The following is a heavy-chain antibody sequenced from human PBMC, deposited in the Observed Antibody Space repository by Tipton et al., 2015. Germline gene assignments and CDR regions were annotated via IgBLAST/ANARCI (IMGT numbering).Heavy chain of an antibody. V-gene: IGHV4-4*02. J-gene: IGHJ4*02. CDR1: GASISSSNW. CDR2: IYHGGTT. Sequence: QLVQSGAEVKPSGTLSLTCGVSGASISSSNWWSWVRQPPGKGLEWIGEIYHGGTTNYNPSLKSRVTMSLDRSNNQFSLSLTSVTAADTAIYYCTRYLFGVVPSGVFWGQGTLVIVSS. CDR3: TRYLFGVVPSGVF. D-gene: IGHD3-3*01.